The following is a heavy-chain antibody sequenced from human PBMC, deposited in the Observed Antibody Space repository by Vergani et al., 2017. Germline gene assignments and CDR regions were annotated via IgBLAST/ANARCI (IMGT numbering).Heavy chain of an antibody. V-gene: IGHV3-30*18. CDR2: ISFDGTTK. CDR3: TKGPQQRLNVLDN. D-gene: IGHD6-25*01. Sequence: QLQLVESGGGVVQPGRSLRLSCAASGFNFNNFGIHWVRQAPGKGLEWVAVISFDGTTKYYADSVKGRFTISSDNSKKMLYLEMNSLRNDDTALYYCTKGPQQRLNVLDNWGQGTLVTVSS. CDR1: GFNFNNFG. J-gene: IGHJ4*01.